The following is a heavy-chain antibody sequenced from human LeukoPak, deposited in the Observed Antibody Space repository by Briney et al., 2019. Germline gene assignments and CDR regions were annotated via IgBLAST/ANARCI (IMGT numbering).Heavy chain of an antibody. Sequence: HPGGSLRLSCAASGFTFSSYAMSWVRQAPGKGLEWVSAITGSGGRTHYADSVKGRFTISRDNSKNTLYLQMNSLRAEDTALYYCAKETHDYGFDYWGQGTLLTVSS. CDR1: GFTFSSYA. CDR3: AKETHDYGFDY. CDR2: ITGSGGRT. J-gene: IGHJ4*02. D-gene: IGHD4-17*01. V-gene: IGHV3-23*01.